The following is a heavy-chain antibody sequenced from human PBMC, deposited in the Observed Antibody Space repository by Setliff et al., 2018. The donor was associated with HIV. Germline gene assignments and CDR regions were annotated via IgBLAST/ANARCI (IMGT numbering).Heavy chain of an antibody. CDR2: IFYSGST. CDR3: ASAGSGTRAPPRY. CDR1: GGSISSYY. J-gene: IGHJ4*02. V-gene: IGHV4-59*01. D-gene: IGHD1-1*01. Sequence: SETLSLTCTVSGGSISSYYWSWIRQPPGEGLEWIGYIFYSGSTNSNPSLKSRVTITLDTSKNQFSLKLTSVTAADTAVYYCASAGSGTRAPPRYWGQGTLVTVSP.